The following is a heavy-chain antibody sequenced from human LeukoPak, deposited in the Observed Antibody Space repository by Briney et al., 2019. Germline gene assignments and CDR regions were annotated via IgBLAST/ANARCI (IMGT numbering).Heavy chain of an antibody. J-gene: IGHJ4*02. Sequence: GSLRLSCAASGFTFSSYAMSWVRQAPGKGLEWVSAISGSGGSTYYADSVKGRFTISRDNSKNTLYLQMNSLRAEDTAVYYCAKVGFKDIVVVVAATEYYFDYWGQGTLVTVSS. CDR3: AKVGFKDIVVVVAATEYYFDY. V-gene: IGHV3-23*01. D-gene: IGHD2-15*01. CDR1: GFTFSSYA. CDR2: ISGSGGST.